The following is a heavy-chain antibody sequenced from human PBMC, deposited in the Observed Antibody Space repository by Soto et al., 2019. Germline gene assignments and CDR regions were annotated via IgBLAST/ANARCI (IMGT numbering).Heavy chain of an antibody. V-gene: IGHV1-3*01. CDR1: GYTFTSYA. J-gene: IGHJ4*02. Sequence: ASVKVSCKASGYTFTSYAMHWVRQAPGQRLEWMGWINAGNGNTKYSQKFQGRVTITRDTSASTAYMELSSLRSEDTAVYYCARDLMSSWYDIGFYFDYWGQGTLVTVSS. CDR3: ARDLMSSWYDIGFYFDY. D-gene: IGHD6-13*01. CDR2: INAGNGNT.